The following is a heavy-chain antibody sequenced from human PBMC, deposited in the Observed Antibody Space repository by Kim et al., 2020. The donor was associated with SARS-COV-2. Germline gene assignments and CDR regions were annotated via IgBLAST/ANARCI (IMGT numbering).Heavy chain of an antibody. D-gene: IGHD2-21*02. CDR1: GGSISSYY. V-gene: IGHV4-59*01. CDR2: IYYSGST. J-gene: IGHJ4*02. Sequence: SETLSLTCTVSGGSISSYYWSWIRQPPGKGLEWIGYIYYSGSTNYNPSLKSRVTISVDTSKNQFSLKLSSVTAADTAVYYCARGGLVTAMNYWGQGTLVTVSS. CDR3: ARGGLVTAMNY.